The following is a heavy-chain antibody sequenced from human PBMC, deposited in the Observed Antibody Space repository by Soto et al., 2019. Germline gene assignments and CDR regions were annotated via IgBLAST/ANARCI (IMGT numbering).Heavy chain of an antibody. D-gene: IGHD3-22*01. J-gene: IGHJ4*02. CDR3: AMPPTYYYDSSGDYGAY. CDR1: GFTFSSYG. CDR2: ISYDGSNK. V-gene: IGHV3-30*03. Sequence: QVQLVESGGGVVQPGRSLRLSCAASGFTFSSYGMHWVRQAPGKGLEWVAVISYDGSNKYYADSVKGRFTISRDNSKNTLYLQMNSLRAEYTAVYYCAMPPTYYYDSSGDYGAYWGQGTLVTVSS.